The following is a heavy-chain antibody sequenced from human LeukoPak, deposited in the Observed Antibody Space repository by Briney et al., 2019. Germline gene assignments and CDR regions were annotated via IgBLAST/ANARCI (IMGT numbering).Heavy chain of an antibody. J-gene: IGHJ3*02. D-gene: IGHD3-9*01. CDR3: TRPISPSYYDILTGYFTDAFDI. Sequence: GGSLRLSCAASGFTFSGSAMHWVRQASGKGLEWVGRIRSKANSYATAYAASVKGRFTISRDDSKNTAYLQMNSLKTEDTAVYYCTRPISPSYYDILTGYFTDAFDIWGQGTMVTVSS. CDR2: IRSKANSYAT. V-gene: IGHV3-73*01. CDR1: GFTFSGSA.